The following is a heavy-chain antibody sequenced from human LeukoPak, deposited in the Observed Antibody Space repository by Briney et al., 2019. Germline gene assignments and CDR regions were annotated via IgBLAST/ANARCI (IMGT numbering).Heavy chain of an antibody. Sequence: GGSLRLSCAASGFTFSSYAMHWVRQAPGKGLEWVTVISYDGSNKYYADSVKGRFTIPRDNSKNTLYLQMNSLRAEDTAVYYCAREDSLYYYYGMDVWGQGTTVTVSS. CDR3: AREDSLYYYYGMDV. CDR1: GFTFSSYA. J-gene: IGHJ6*02. V-gene: IGHV3-30-3*01. CDR2: ISYDGSNK. D-gene: IGHD2-15*01.